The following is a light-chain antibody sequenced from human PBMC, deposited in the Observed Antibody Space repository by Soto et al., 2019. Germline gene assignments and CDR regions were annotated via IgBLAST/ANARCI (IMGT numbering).Light chain of an antibody. J-gene: IGKJ2*01. CDR2: GAS. CDR1: QSVSSSY. V-gene: IGKV3-20*01. Sequence: EIVLTQSPGPLSLSPGERATLSCRASQSVSSSYLDWYQQKPGQAPRLLIYGASSRATGIPDRFSGSGSGTDFTLTISRLQPEDFAVYYCQQYFSSPYTFGQGTKLEIK. CDR3: QQYFSSPYT.